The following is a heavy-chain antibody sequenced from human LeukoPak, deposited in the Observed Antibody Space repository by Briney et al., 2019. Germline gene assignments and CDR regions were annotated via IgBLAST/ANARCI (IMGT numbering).Heavy chain of an antibody. CDR3: AKDRRWLQGGAFDI. Sequence: QTGGSLRLSCAASGFTFSSYAMSWVRQAPGKGLEWVSAISGSGGSTYYADSVKGRFTISRDNSKNTLYLQMNSLRAEDTAVYYRAKDRRWLQGGAFDIWGQGTMVTVSS. D-gene: IGHD5-24*01. CDR1: GFTFSSYA. V-gene: IGHV3-23*01. J-gene: IGHJ3*02. CDR2: ISGSGGST.